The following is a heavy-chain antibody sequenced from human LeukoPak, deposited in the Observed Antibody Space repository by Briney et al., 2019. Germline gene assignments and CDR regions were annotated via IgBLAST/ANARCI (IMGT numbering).Heavy chain of an antibody. CDR1: GFTFSSYG. CDR3: AKAESRAFIVGATLLDY. Sequence: PGGSLRLSCTASGFTFSSYGMSWVRQAPGKGLEWVSAISGSGGSTYYADSVKGRFTTSRDNSKNTLYLQMNSLRAEDTAVYYCAKAESRAFIVGATLLDYWGQETLVTVSS. J-gene: IGHJ4*02. D-gene: IGHD1-26*01. CDR2: ISGSGGST. V-gene: IGHV3-23*01.